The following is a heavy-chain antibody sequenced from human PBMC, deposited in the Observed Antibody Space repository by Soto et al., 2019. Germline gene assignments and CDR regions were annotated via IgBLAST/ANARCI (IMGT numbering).Heavy chain of an antibody. Sequence: VASVKISCNGSGYSFTNYWIAWGRQMPWKGLEWMGIIYPGDSDTRYSPSFEGQIIISADKSNSSAYLQWSSLKASDTAMFYCARLTASSPYYYYGMDVWGQGTTVTVSS. J-gene: IGHJ6*02. CDR2: IYPGDSDT. D-gene: IGHD2-21*02. CDR1: GYSFTNYW. V-gene: IGHV5-51*01. CDR3: ARLTASSPYYYYGMDV.